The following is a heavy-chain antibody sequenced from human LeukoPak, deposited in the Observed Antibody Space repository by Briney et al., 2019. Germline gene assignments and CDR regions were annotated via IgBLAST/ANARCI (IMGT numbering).Heavy chain of an antibody. CDR1: GYTFTGYY. D-gene: IGHD6-13*01. J-gene: IGHJ6*03. V-gene: IGHV1-2*02. CDR3: ARDPRRVIAAAGYYYYYVDV. Sequence: ASVKVSCKASGYTFTGYYMHWVRQAPGQGLEWMGWINPNSGGTNYAQKFQGRVTMTRDTSISTAYMELSRLRSDDTAVYYCARDPRRVIAAAGYYYYYVDVWGKGTTVTVSS. CDR2: INPNSGGT.